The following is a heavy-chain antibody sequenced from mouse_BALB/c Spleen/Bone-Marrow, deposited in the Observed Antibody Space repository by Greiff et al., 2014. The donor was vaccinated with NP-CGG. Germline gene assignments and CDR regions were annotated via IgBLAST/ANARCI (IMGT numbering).Heavy chain of an antibody. D-gene: IGHD1-1*01. V-gene: IGHV1-67*01. J-gene: IGHJ2*01. Sequence: VQLVESGPELVRPGVSVKLSCKGSGYTFTAYAMHWVKQSHAKSLEWIGLISTYSGNTHYNQNFKGKATMTVDKSSSTAYMELARLTSEDSAIYYCARNFYGSSYFDYWGQGTTLTVS. CDR3: ARNFYGSSYFDY. CDR1: GYTFTAYA. CDR2: ISTYSGNT.